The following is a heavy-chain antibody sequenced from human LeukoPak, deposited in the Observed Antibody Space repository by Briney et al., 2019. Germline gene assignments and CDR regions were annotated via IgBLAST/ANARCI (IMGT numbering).Heavy chain of an antibody. Sequence: SETLSLTCVVYGGSFSGYYWCWIRHPPGEGLEWIGEINHRVSTNYNTYLKSRVTISVATSKNQFSLKLSSVTAADTAVYYCARDRRLCSGGSCYSERHYNYYYYMDVWGKGTTVTISS. J-gene: IGHJ6*03. CDR3: ARDRRLCSGGSCYSERHYNYYYYMDV. CDR1: GGSFSGYY. V-gene: IGHV4-34*01. CDR2: INHRVST. D-gene: IGHD2-15*01.